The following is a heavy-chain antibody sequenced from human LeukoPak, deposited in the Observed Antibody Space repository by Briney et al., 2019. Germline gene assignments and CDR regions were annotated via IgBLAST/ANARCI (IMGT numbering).Heavy chain of an antibody. Sequence: ASVKVSCKASGYTFTSYYMHWVRQAPGQGLEWMGRINPNSGGTNYAQKFQGRVTMTRDTSISTAYMELSRLRSDDTAVYYCARVAATLYYYYGMDVWGQGTTVTVSS. J-gene: IGHJ6*02. CDR2: INPNSGGT. CDR1: GYTFTSYY. V-gene: IGHV1-2*06. D-gene: IGHD2-15*01. CDR3: ARVAATLYYYYGMDV.